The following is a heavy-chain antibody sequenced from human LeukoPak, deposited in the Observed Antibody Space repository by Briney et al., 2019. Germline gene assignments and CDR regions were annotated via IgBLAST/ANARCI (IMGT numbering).Heavy chain of an antibody. J-gene: IGHJ5*02. Sequence: GGSLRLSCAASGFTFSRYWIHWVRHAPGKGLEWVSRINPDGSTTTYADSVKGRFTISRDNVKNTVYLQMNSLRVEDTAVYYCARVLSGSWDWFDPWGQGTLVTVSS. V-gene: IGHV3-74*01. CDR1: GFTFSRYW. D-gene: IGHD3-22*01. CDR3: ARVLSGSWDWFDP. CDR2: INPDGSTT.